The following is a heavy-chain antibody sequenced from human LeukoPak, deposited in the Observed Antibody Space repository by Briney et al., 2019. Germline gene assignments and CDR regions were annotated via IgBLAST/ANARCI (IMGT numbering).Heavy chain of an antibody. Sequence: GGSLRLSCAASGFTFSSYAMSWVRQAPGKGLEWVSAISGSGGSTYYADSVKGRFTISRDNSKNTLYLQMNSLRAEDTAVYHCAKASSSSSCPLEYWGQGTLVTVSS. CDR3: AKASSSSSCPLEY. CDR2: ISGSGGST. CDR1: GFTFSSYA. D-gene: IGHD6-13*01. V-gene: IGHV3-23*01. J-gene: IGHJ4*02.